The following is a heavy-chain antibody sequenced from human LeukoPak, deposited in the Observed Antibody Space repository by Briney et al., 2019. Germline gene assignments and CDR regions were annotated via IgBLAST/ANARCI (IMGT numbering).Heavy chain of an antibody. CDR2: IYNSGTA. V-gene: IGHV4-59*01. J-gene: IGHJ4*02. CDR3: ARVAGGTGGDY. D-gene: IGHD2-8*02. Sequence: SETLSLTCTVSGVSISSYYWSWIRQPPGKGLEWLGHIYNSGTAKYTASVTTGATRSVDSSKNQLSLKLIPVTAPDRADTYCARVAGGTGGDYWGQGTLVTVSS. CDR1: GVSISSYY.